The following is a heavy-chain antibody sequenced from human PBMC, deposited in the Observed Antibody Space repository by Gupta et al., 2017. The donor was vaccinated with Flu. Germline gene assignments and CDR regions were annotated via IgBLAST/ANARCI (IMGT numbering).Heavy chain of an antibody. Sequence: GGSLNSFYWAYIRQPPGGGLEWMAEINRYGSTNYNPSRAGRVTISVDTSRDQISLKLTSLTAADTGIYYCEKCGSLGFVEYWGQGSRGTVSS. D-gene: IGHD5-12*01. CDR1: GGSLNSFY. V-gene: IGHV4-34*01. CDR3: EKCGSLGFVEY. CDR2: INRYGST. J-gene: IGHJ4*02.